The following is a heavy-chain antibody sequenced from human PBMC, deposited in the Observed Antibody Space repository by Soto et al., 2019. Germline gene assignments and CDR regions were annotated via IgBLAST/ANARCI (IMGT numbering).Heavy chain of an antibody. CDR1: GFTFSSYS. Sequence: EVQLVESGGGLVQPGGSLRLSCAASGFTFSSYSMNWVRQAPGKGLEWVSRINTDGRETNYADSVKGRFTVSRDNAKNTQFLQMNSLRVEDTAVYYCARDGEGYWGQGTLVTVSS. D-gene: IGHD2-21*01. CDR2: INTDGRET. J-gene: IGHJ4*02. CDR3: ARDGEGY. V-gene: IGHV3-74*01.